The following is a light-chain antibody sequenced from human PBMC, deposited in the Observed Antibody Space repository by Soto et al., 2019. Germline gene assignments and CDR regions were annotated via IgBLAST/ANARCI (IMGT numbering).Light chain of an antibody. CDR2: EAS. Sequence: DIQMTQSSSTLSASVGDRVTITCRASQSIGPWLAWYQQKPGKAPKLLIYEASNLQSGVPSRFSGSGSATEFTLTISSLQPDDFATYYCEDYSSLSGLTFGGGTKVDI. CDR1: QSIGPW. CDR3: EDYSSLSGLT. J-gene: IGKJ4*01. V-gene: IGKV1-5*03.